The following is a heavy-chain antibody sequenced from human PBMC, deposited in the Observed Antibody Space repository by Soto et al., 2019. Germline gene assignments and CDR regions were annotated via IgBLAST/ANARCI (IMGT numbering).Heavy chain of an antibody. V-gene: IGHV4-4*02. CDR1: GGSISSSNW. CDR2: IYQSGST. Sequence: SETLSLTCVVSGGSISSSNWWSWVRQPPGKGLEWIGEIYQSGSTNYNPSLKSRVTIPVDKSKNQFSLKLSSVTAADTAVYYCARVIPPYYYYGMDVWGQGTTVTVSS. CDR3: ARVIPPYYYYGMDV. J-gene: IGHJ6*02.